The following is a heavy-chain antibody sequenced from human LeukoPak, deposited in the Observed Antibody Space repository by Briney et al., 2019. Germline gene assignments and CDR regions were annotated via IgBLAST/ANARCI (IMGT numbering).Heavy chain of an antibody. Sequence: SQTLSLTCALSGDSVSSNSAAWNWIRQSPSRGFVWLGRTYYRSKRYNDYAVSVKSRITINPDTSKNQFSLQLNSVTPEDTAVYYCASRIVVVPAALGAFDIWGQGTMVTVSS. J-gene: IGHJ3*02. V-gene: IGHV6-1*01. CDR2: TYYRSKRYN. D-gene: IGHD2-2*01. CDR3: ASRIVVVPAALGAFDI. CDR1: GDSVSSNSAA.